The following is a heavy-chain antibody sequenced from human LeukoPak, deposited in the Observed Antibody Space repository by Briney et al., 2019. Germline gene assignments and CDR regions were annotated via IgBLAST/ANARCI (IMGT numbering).Heavy chain of an antibody. Sequence: ASETLSLTCAVYGGSFSGYYWSWIRQPPGKGLEWIGEINHSGSTNYNPSLKSRVTISVDTSKNQFSLKLSSVTAADTAVYYCASPYCSGGSCHFDYWGQGTLVTVSS. CDR3: ASPYCSGGSCHFDY. V-gene: IGHV4-34*01. CDR2: INHSGST. D-gene: IGHD2-15*01. CDR1: GGSFSGYY. J-gene: IGHJ4*02.